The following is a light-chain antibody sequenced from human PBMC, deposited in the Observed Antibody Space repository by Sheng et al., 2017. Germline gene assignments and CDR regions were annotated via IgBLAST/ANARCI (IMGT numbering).Light chain of an antibody. CDR3: QEYASYSWT. CDR2: GAS. J-gene: IGKJ1*01. CDR1: QAIGTY. Sequence: DIQMTQSPYSLSASVGDRVTITCRASQAIGTYLAWYQQKPGKVPKLLIHGASTLQSGVPSRFSGSGSGTDFTLTISSLQPEDVATYYCQEYASYSWTFGQGTKVEIK. V-gene: IGKV1-27*01.